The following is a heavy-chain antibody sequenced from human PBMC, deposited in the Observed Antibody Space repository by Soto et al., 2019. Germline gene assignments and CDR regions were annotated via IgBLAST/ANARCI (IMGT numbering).Heavy chain of an antibody. CDR1: GLTFSSYA. V-gene: IGHV3-23*01. J-gene: IGHJ4*02. CDR2: ISGSGGTT. CDR3: VKDRKVYEL. D-gene: IGHD3-16*01. Sequence: PGGSLRLSCAASGLTFSSYAMSWIRQAPGKGLEWVSGISGSGGTTYYADSVRGRFTISRDNSRNTVSLQMNSLRVEDTAVYYCVKDRKVYELWGEGTLVTVSS.